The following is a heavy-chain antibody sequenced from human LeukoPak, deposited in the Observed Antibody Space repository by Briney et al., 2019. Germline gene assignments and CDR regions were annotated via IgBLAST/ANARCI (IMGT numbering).Heavy chain of an antibody. D-gene: IGHD1-26*01. Sequence: GGSLRLSCAASGFTFSSYSMNWVRQAPGKGLEWVSSISSSSSYIYYADSVKGRFTISRDNAKNSLYLQMNSLRAEDTAVYYCARAIVGANKYYFDYWGQGTLVTASS. CDR2: ISSSSSYI. CDR1: GFTFSSYS. J-gene: IGHJ4*02. V-gene: IGHV3-21*01. CDR3: ARAIVGANKYYFDY.